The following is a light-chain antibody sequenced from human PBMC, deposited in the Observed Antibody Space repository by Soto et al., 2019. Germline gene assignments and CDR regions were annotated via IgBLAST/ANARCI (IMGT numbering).Light chain of an antibody. Sequence: DMQLTQSPSALSASVGDRVTITCRASESVSSWLAWYQRKPGKAPKLLISDASSLDSGVPSRFSGSGSGTEFTLTISSLLPDDVAIYYCQHYKCSTYTFGQGTKLEIK. V-gene: IGKV1-5*01. J-gene: IGKJ2*01. CDR2: DAS. CDR3: QHYKCSTYT. CDR1: ESVSSW.